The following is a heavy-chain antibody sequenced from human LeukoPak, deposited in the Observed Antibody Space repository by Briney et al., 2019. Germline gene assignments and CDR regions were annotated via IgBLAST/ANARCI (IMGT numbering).Heavy chain of an antibody. J-gene: IGHJ4*02. CDR1: GGSISGYY. CDR2: IHYKRNT. D-gene: IGHD3-22*01. Sequence: PSETLSLTCTVSGGSISGYYWSWIRQPPGKGLEWIGHIHYKRNTNYNASLKSRVSMLLDTSKNQISLRLSSVTAADTAVYHCAGYYDSEGPIWGQGTLVTVSS. CDR3: AGYYDSEGPI. V-gene: IGHV4-59*01.